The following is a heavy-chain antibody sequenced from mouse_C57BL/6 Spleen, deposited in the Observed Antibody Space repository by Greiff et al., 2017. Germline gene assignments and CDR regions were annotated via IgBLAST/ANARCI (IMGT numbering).Heavy chain of an antibody. V-gene: IGHV14-4*01. J-gene: IGHJ3*01. Sequence: EVQLQQSGAELVRPGASVKLSCTASGFNIKDDYMHWVKQRPEQGLEWIGWIDPENGDTEYASKLQGKATITADTSSNTAYLQLSSLTSEDTAVYYCTTPDGYYFAYWGQGTLVTVSA. CDR1: GFNIKDDY. D-gene: IGHD2-3*01. CDR3: TTPDGYYFAY. CDR2: IDPENGDT.